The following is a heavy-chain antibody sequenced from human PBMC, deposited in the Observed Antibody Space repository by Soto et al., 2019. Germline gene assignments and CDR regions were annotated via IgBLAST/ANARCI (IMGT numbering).Heavy chain of an antibody. J-gene: IGHJ4*02. Sequence: GGSLRLSCAGSGFTLSYHYIDWVRQAPGKGLEWVGRSRDKPQGYSTAYAASVKGRFTTSRDESKNSAYLQMNSLKTEDTAVYYCVXATYFSDSSGYTRCLDYWGQGTLVTVSS. CDR3: VXATYFSDSSGYTRCLDY. V-gene: IGHV3-72*01. CDR1: GFTLSYHY. CDR2: SRDKPQGYST. D-gene: IGHD3-22*01.